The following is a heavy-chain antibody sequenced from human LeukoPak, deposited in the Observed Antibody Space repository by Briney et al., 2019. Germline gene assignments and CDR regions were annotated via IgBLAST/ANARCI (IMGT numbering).Heavy chain of an antibody. CDR2: IYYSGGT. V-gene: IGHV4-59*11. CDR1: GGSISGHY. J-gene: IGHJ5*02. Sequence: SETLSLTCTVSGGSISGHYWTWIRQPPGKGLEWIGYIYYSGGTSYNPPLKSRVTISLDTSRNQFSLKLSSVTAADTAVYYCARDNLDYSISGDWFDPWGQGTLVTVSS. D-gene: IGHD4-11*01. CDR3: ARDNLDYSISGDWFDP.